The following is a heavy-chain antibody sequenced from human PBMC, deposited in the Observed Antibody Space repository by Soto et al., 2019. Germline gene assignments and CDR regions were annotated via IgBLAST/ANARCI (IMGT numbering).Heavy chain of an antibody. CDR2: ISAYNGNT. CDR3: ARGTVVTIFGVVRPYYGMDV. CDR1: GYTFTSYG. D-gene: IGHD3-3*01. V-gene: IGHV1-18*01. J-gene: IGHJ6*02. Sequence: ASVKVSCKASGYTFTSYGISWVRQAPGQGLEWMGWISAYNGNTNYAQKLQGRVTMTTDTSTSTAYMELRSLRSEDTAVYYCARGTVVTIFGVVRPYYGMDVWGQGTTVTVSS.